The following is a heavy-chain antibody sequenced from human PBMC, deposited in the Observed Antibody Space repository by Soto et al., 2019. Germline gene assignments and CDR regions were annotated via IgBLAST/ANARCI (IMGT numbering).Heavy chain of an antibody. CDR3: ARRCGYNGYDRDDAFDI. Sequence: GGSLRLSCAASGFTFSSYSMNWVRQAPGKGLEWVSSISSSSSYIYYADSVKGRFTISRDNAKNSLYLQMNSLRAEDTAVYYCARRCGYNGYDRDDAFDIWGQGTMVTVSS. D-gene: IGHD5-12*01. CDR1: GFTFSSYS. V-gene: IGHV3-21*01. CDR2: ISSSSSYI. J-gene: IGHJ3*02.